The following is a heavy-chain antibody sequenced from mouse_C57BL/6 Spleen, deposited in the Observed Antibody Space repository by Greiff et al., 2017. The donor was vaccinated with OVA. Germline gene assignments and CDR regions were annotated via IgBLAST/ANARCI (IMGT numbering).Heavy chain of an antibody. Sequence: QVQLQQSGPELVKPGASVKISCKASGYAFSSSWMNWVKQRPGKGLEWIGRIYPGAGDTNYNGKFKGKATLTADKSSSTAYMQLSSLTSEDSAVYFCARMGGPHWYFDVWGTGTTVTVSS. CDR1: GYAFSSSW. V-gene: IGHV1-82*01. J-gene: IGHJ1*03. CDR3: ARMGGPHWYFDV. CDR2: IYPGAGDT.